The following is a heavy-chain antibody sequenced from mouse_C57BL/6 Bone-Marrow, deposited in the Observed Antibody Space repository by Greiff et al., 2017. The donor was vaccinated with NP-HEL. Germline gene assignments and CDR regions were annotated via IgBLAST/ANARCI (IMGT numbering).Heavy chain of an antibody. J-gene: IGHJ1*03. CDR1: GYTFTSYW. Sequence: QVHVKQPGAELVKPGASVKLSCKASGYTFTSYWMHWVKQRPGRGLEWIGRIDPNSGGTKYNEKFKSKATLTVDKPSSTAYMQLSSLTSEDSAVYYCARRDYGSSYWYCDVWGTGTTVTVSS. CDR3: ARRDYGSSYWYCDV. V-gene: IGHV1-72*01. D-gene: IGHD1-1*01. CDR2: IDPNSGGT.